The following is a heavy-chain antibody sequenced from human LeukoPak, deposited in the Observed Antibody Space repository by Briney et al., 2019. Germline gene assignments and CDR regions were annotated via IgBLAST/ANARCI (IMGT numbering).Heavy chain of an antibody. D-gene: IGHD3-3*01. CDR2: ISGSGGST. V-gene: IGHV3-23*01. CDR3: AKGEDGLLRFLEWEYNWFDP. CDR1: GFTFSSYA. Sequence: GGSLRLSCAASGFTFSSYAMSWVRQAPGKGLEWVSAISGSGGSTYYADSVKGRFTISRDNSKNTLYLQMNSLRAEDTAVYYCAKGEDGLLRFLEWEYNWFDPWGQGTLVTVSS. J-gene: IGHJ5*02.